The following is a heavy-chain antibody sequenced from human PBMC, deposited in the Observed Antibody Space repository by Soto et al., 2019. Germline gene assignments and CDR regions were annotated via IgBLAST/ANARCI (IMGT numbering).Heavy chain of an antibody. Sequence: EVHVVESGGGLVQPGGSLRLSCAASGFTFSDHYVDWVRQAPGKGLEWVGRIRNKANRYTTEYAASVKGRFTISRDDSKNSVSLQMDSLKIEDTAVYLCAGDLAIAGPTNEYGGQGTLVTVSS. J-gene: IGHJ4*02. CDR2: IRNKANRYTT. V-gene: IGHV3-72*01. CDR1: GFTFSDHY. CDR3: AGDLAIAGPTNEY. D-gene: IGHD1-26*01.